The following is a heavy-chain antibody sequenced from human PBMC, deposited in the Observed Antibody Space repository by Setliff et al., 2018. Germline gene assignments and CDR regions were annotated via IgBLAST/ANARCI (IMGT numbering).Heavy chain of an antibody. CDR1: GGSISSYY. Sequence: SETLSLTCTVSGGSISSYYWSWIRQPPGKGLEWIGHIYYSGSTNYNPSLKSRVTISVDTSKNQFSLKLSSVTAADTAVYYCARDRGGDWIYYFDYWGQGTLVTVSS. J-gene: IGHJ4*02. V-gene: IGHV4-59*01. D-gene: IGHD2-21*02. CDR2: IYYSGST. CDR3: ARDRGGDWIYYFDY.